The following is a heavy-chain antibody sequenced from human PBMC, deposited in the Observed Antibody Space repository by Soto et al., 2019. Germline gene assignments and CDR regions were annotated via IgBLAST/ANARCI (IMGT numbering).Heavy chain of an antibody. CDR2: IIPIFGTA. CDR3: ARGNPFNYAGFDV. CDR1: GGTFSSYA. D-gene: IGHD3-16*01. Sequence: SVKVSCKASGGTFSSYAISWVRQAPGQGLGWMGGIIPIFGTANYAQRFQGKFNMTWDTSLSTAYMEVGSLTSDDTAMYYCARGNPFNYAGFDVWGQGTTVTVSS. V-gene: IGHV1-69*06. J-gene: IGHJ6*02.